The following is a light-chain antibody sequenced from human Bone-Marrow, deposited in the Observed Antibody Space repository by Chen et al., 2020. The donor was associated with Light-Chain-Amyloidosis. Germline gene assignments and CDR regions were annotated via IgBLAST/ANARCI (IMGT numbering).Light chain of an antibody. CDR2: IDT. V-gene: IGLV3-25*03. CDR3: QSADSSGTYEVI. Sequence: SYELTQPPSVSVSAGQTARITCSGDDLPTKYAYWYQQKQGQAPVLVIHIDTERPSGISERFSGSSSGTTATLTISVVQAEDEADYHCQSADSSGTYEVIFGGGTKLTVL. CDR1: DLPTKY. J-gene: IGLJ2*01.